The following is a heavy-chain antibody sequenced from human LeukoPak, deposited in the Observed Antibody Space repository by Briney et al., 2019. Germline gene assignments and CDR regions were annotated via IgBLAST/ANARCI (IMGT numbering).Heavy chain of an antibody. CDR2: IYHTGST. CDR1: GDSITSRNW. D-gene: IGHD3-10*01. V-gene: IGHV4-4*02. Sequence: SATLSLTCSVSGDSITSRNWWTWVRPTPEKALEWIREIYHTGSTNYNPSVEGRVTISIDKSKNQFSLMMNSVTAADTALYYCARGMWFDTLFSAFDVWGQGKMVSVSS. CDR3: ARGMWFDTLFSAFDV. J-gene: IGHJ3*01.